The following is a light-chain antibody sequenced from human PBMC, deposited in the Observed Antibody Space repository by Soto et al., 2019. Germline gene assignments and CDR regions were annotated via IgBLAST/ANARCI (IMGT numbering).Light chain of an antibody. V-gene: IGKV3-20*01. CDR2: GAS. CDR1: QSVSNNY. CDR3: QQYGSF. Sequence: EIVLTQSPGTLSLSPGERATLSCRASQSVSNNYLAWYQQKPGQAPRLLLYGASSRSTAIPDRFSGSGSGTDFTLTISKLEPEDVAVYYCQQYGSFFGQGTRLEIK. J-gene: IGKJ5*01.